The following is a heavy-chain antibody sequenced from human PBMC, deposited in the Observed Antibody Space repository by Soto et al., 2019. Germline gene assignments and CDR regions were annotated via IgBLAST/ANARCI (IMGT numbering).Heavy chain of an antibody. CDR2: IKPDESEK. D-gene: IGHD4-4*01. CDR1: GFTFSDSW. CDR3: VRGGSNYAS. J-gene: IGHJ5*02. V-gene: IGHV3-7*01. Sequence: EVQLVESGGGLVQPGGSLRLSCTDSGFTFSDSWMTWVRQAPGKGLEWVARIKPDESEKKYADSVKGRFSISRDNAKNSMYLQMDSLRGEDTAVYYCVRGGSNYASWGQGPLVTVSS.